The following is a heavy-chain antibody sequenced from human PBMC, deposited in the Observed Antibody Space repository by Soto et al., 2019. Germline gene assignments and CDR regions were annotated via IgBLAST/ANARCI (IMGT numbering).Heavy chain of an antibody. Sequence: QVQLVESGGGVVQPGRSLRLSCAASGFTFSSYAMHWVRQAPGKGLEWVAVISYDGSNKYYADSVKGRFTISRDNSKNTLYLQMNSLRAEDTAVYYFASPVYDSSGYYPTDYWGQGTLITVSS. CDR3: ASPVYDSSGYYPTDY. CDR1: GFTFSSYA. J-gene: IGHJ4*02. D-gene: IGHD3-22*01. CDR2: ISYDGSNK. V-gene: IGHV3-30-3*01.